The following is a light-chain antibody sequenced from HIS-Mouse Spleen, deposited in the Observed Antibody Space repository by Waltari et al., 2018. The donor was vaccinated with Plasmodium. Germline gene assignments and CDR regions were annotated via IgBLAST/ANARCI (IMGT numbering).Light chain of an antibody. CDR2: DAS. V-gene: IGKV3-11*01. CDR3: QQRSNWPIT. Sequence: EIVLTQSPATLSLSPGERATLSCRASQGVSSYLAGYQQKPGQAPRLLIYDASNRATGIPARFSGSGSGTDFTLTISSLEPEDFAVYYCQQRSNWPITFGPGTKVDIK. CDR1: QGVSSY. J-gene: IGKJ3*01.